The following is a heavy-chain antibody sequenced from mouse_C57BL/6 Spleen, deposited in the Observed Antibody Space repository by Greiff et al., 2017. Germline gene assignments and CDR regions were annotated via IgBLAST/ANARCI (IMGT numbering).Heavy chain of an antibody. CDR3: APQGTMDY. CDR1: GYAFSSSW. Sequence: QVQLQQSGPELVKPGASVKISCKASGYAFSSSWMNWVKQRPGKGLEWIGRIYPGDGDTNYNGTFKGKATLTADKSSSTAYMQLSSLTSEDSAVYFCAPQGTMDYWGQGTSVTVSS. J-gene: IGHJ4*01. D-gene: IGHD3-2*02. V-gene: IGHV1-82*01. CDR2: IYPGDGDT.